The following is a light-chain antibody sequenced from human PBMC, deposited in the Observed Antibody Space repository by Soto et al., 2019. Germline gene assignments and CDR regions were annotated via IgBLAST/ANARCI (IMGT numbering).Light chain of an antibody. J-gene: IGLJ2*01. Sequence: QSVLTQPASVSGSPGQSITISCTGTSSDVGDFDCVSWYQQHPGKAPKLMIYEVSDRPSGVSNRFSGSKSGDTASLTISGLQAEDEADYYCSSYTSSSTLVFGGGNKLTVL. CDR3: SSYTSSSTLV. V-gene: IGLV2-14*01. CDR2: EVS. CDR1: SSDVGDFDC.